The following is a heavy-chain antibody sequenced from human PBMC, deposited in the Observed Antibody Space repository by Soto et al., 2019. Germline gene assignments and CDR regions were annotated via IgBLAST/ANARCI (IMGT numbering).Heavy chain of an antibody. CDR3: AREAYCSGGRCQGENGFDP. V-gene: IGHV1-46*01. CDR1: GYTFTSHY. J-gene: IGHJ5*02. D-gene: IGHD2-15*01. Sequence: QVQLVQSGAEVKKPGASVKISCRASGYTFTSHYIHWVRQAPGQGLEWMGVINPSGTTTLYAQKFQGRVTMTRDTSTRTVYREVSSLRSEDTAVYFCAREAYCSGGRCQGENGFDPWGQGTLVTVSS. CDR2: INPSGTTT.